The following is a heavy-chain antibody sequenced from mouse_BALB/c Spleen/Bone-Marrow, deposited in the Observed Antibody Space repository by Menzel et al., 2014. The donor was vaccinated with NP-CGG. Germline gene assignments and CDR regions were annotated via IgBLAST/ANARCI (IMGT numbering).Heavy chain of an antibody. CDR3: ARRWLPYAMDY. CDR1: GYTFTSYI. V-gene: IGHV1-14*01. J-gene: IGHJ4*01. D-gene: IGHD2-3*01. Sequence: EVQLQQSGAELVRPGSSVKISCKASGYTFTSYIMHWVKQKPGQGLEWIGYINPYNDGTKYNEKFKGKATLTSDKSSSTAYMELSSLTSEDSAVYYCARRWLPYAMDYWGQGISVTVSS. CDR2: INPYNDGT.